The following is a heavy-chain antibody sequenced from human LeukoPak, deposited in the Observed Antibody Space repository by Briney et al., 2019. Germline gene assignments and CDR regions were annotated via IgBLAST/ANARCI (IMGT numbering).Heavy chain of an antibody. D-gene: IGHD6-13*01. V-gene: IGHV1-2*02. CDR3: ARGGGAAADYSYYYMDV. J-gene: IGHJ6*03. CDR1: GYTFTGYY. CDR2: INPNSGGT. Sequence: ASVKVSCKASGYTFTGYYMHWVRQAPGQGLEWMGWINPNSGGTNYAQRFQGRVTMTGDTSISTAYMELRSLRSDDTAVYYCARGGGAAADYSYYYMDVWGKGTTVTVSS.